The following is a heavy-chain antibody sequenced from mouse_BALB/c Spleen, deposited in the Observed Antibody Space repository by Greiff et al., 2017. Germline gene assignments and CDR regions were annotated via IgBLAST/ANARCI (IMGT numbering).Heavy chain of an antibody. V-gene: IGHV5-12-2*01. CDR3: ARLIITGYFDY. Sequence: DVKLVESGGGLVQPGGSLKLSCAASGFTFSSYTMSWVRQTPEKRLEWVAYISNGGGSTYYPDTVKGRFTISRDNAKNTLYLQMSSLKSEDTAMYYCARLIITGYFDYWGQGTTLTVSS. CDR1: GFTFSSYT. J-gene: IGHJ2*01. D-gene: IGHD1-1*01. CDR2: ISNGGGST.